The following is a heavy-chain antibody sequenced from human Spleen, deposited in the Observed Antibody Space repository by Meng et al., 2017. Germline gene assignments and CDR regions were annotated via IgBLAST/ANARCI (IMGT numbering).Heavy chain of an antibody. Sequence: GESLKISCAVSGFTFSTAAMCWVRQAPGKGLQWVSYISTSGSTRYYADSVNGRFTISRDNAKNSLSLQMNSLRAEDTAVYYCARDKLLTNDAFDIWGQGTMVTVSS. J-gene: IGHJ3*02. CDR3: ARDKLLTNDAFDI. CDR1: GFTFSTAA. CDR2: ISTSGSTR. D-gene: IGHD3-10*01. V-gene: IGHV3-48*03.